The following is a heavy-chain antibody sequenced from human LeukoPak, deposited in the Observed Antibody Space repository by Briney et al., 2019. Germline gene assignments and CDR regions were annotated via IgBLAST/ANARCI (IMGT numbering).Heavy chain of an antibody. CDR2: INAGNGNT. Sequence: GASVKVSCKASGYTFTSHAMHWVRQAPGQRLEWMGWINAGNGNTKYSQKFQGRVTITRDASASTAYMELSSLRSEDTAVYYCARSREGSGYLVYWGQGTLVTVSS. CDR3: ARSREGSGYLVY. CDR1: GYTFTSHA. J-gene: IGHJ4*02. D-gene: IGHD3-22*01. V-gene: IGHV1-3*01.